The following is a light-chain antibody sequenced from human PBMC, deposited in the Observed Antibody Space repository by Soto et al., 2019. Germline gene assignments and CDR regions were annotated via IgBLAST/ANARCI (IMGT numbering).Light chain of an antibody. Sequence: EIVMTQSPGTLSVSPGERATLSCRASQSVRSKLAWYQQKPGQAPRLLIYDASTRATGIPARFSGSGSGTEFTLTISSLQSEDFAVYYCQQYNXWPPITFGQGTRLEXK. J-gene: IGKJ5*01. CDR2: DAS. V-gene: IGKV3-15*01. CDR3: QQYNXWPPIT. CDR1: QSVRSK.